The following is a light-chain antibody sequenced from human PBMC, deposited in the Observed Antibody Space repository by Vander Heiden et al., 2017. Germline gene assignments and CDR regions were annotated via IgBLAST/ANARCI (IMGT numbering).Light chain of an antibody. V-gene: IGKV1-16*01. J-gene: IGKJ3*01. Sequence: DIQMTQSPSSLSASVGDRVTITCRASQDTSNYLAWFQQKPGKAPTPLIYAASSLHSGVPSRFSGSGYGTDFTLTISSLQIEDFATYYCQQDNNYPFTFGHGTKVDIK. CDR1: QDTSNY. CDR2: AAS. CDR3: QQDNNYPFT.